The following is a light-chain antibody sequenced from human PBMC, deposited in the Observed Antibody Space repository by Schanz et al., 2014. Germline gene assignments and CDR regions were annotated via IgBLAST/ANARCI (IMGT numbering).Light chain of an antibody. Sequence: QSALTQPPSASGSPGQSVTISCTGTSSDVGGYNYVSWYQHHPGKAPKLMIYDVSNRPSGVPDRFSGSKSGNTASLTISGLQAEDEADYYCSSYTSTSTLIFGGGTKLTVL. CDR1: SSDVGGYNY. CDR2: DVS. V-gene: IGLV2-14*03. CDR3: SSYTSTSTLI. J-gene: IGLJ2*01.